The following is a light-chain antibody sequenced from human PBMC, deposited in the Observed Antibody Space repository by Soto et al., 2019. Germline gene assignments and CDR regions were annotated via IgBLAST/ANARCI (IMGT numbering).Light chain of an antibody. J-gene: IGKJ5*01. V-gene: IGKV3-11*01. CDR1: QFVCRY. Sequence: EIVLTQSPATLSLSPGERSTLSCRVCQFVCRYLAWCPQNPVQAPRLLIYHASNRATVIPARFSGSGSGTDFTLTISSLEPEDFAVYYCQQRSNWPPIYFGQGTRLGI. CDR3: QQRSNWPPIY. CDR2: HAS.